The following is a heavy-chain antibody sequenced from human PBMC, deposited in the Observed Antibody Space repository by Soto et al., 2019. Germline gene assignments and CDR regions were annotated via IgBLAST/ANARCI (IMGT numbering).Heavy chain of an antibody. Sequence: QVQLVESGGGVVQPGRSLRLSCAASGFTFSSYGMHWVRQAPGKGLEWVAVISYDGSNKYYADSVKGRFTISRDNSKNTLYLQMNSLRAEDTAVYYCAKDLLAAGIDYWGQGTLVTVSS. D-gene: IGHD6-13*01. V-gene: IGHV3-30*18. CDR2: ISYDGSNK. CDR1: GFTFSSYG. CDR3: AKDLLAAGIDY. J-gene: IGHJ4*02.